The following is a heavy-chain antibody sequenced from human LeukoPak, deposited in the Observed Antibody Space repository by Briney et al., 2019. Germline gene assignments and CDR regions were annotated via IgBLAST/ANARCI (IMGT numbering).Heavy chain of an antibody. V-gene: IGHV3-30*02. Sequence: GGSLRLSCAASGFTFSGFGMHWVRQAPGKGLEWVAFIRYDGSDKYYADSVRGRFTISRDNSKNTVFLQMNSLRVEDTALYYCAKDFTYYYESGGYIWGQGTQVTVSS. J-gene: IGHJ4*02. CDR2: IRYDGSDK. CDR1: GFTFSGFG. D-gene: IGHD3-22*01. CDR3: AKDFTYYYESGGYI.